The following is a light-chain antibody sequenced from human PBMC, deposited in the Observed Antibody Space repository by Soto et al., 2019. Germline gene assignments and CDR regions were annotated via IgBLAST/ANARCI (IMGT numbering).Light chain of an antibody. Sequence: QSVLTQPPSVSAAPGQKVTISCSGSSSNIGNTYLSWYQPLPGTAPKLLIYDNNKRPSGIPDRFSGSKSGTSATLGITGLQTGDEADYYCGTWDSSLSAVVFGGGTKLTVL. CDR3: GTWDSSLSAVV. CDR1: SSNIGNTY. V-gene: IGLV1-51*01. J-gene: IGLJ2*01. CDR2: DNN.